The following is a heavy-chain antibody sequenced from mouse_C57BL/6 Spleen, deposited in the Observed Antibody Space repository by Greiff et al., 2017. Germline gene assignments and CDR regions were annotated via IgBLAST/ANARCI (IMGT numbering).Heavy chain of an antibody. CDR1: GFNIKDDY. V-gene: IGHV14-4*01. J-gene: IGHJ2*01. CDR2: IDPENGDT. D-gene: IGHD1-1*01. CDR3: TTKSSSSFDY. Sequence: VQLQQSGAELVRPGASVKLSCTASGFNIKDDYMHWVKQRPEQGLEWIGWIDPENGDTEDASKFQGKATITAATSSNTAYLQLSSLTSEDTAVYYCTTKSSSSFDYWGQGTTLTVSS.